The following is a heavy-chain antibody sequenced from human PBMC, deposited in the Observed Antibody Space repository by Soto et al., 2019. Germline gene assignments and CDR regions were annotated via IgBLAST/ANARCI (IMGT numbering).Heavy chain of an antibody. CDR3: ARDRARYYDIEQGMDV. CDR1: GGSVSSGSYY. D-gene: IGHD3-9*01. Sequence: SETLSLTCTVSGGSVSSGSYYWSWIRQPPGKGLEWIGYIYYSGSTNYNPSLKSRVTISVDTSKNQFSLKLSSVTAADTAVYYCARDRARYYDIEQGMDVWGQGTTVTVSS. CDR2: IYYSGST. J-gene: IGHJ6*02. V-gene: IGHV4-61*01.